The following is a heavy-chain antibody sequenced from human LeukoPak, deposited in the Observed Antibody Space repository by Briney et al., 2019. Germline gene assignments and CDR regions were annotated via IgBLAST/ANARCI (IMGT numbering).Heavy chain of an antibody. CDR2: INPNTGGT. CDR1: GYTFTGSY. V-gene: IGHV1-2*06. J-gene: IGHJ4*02. CDR3: AKETALDGDYSFDY. D-gene: IGHD4-17*01. Sequence: ASVKVSCKASGYTFTGSYTQWVRQAPGQGLEWMGRINPNTGGTNYAQKFQGRVTMTRDTSISTAYMELSRLRSDDTAVYYCAKETALDGDYSFDYWGQGTLVTVSS.